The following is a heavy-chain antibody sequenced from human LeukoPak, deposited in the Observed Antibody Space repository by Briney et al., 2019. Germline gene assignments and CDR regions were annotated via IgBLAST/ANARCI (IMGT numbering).Heavy chain of an antibody. D-gene: IGHD3-10*02. CDR3: ARVPGTTKLVRSPFDY. CDR1: GYTFTSYG. J-gene: IGHJ4*02. CDR2: ISAYNGNT. Sequence: ASVKVSCQASGYTFTSYGISWVRQAPGQGLEWMGWISAYNGNTNYAQKLQGRVTMTTDTSTSTAYMELRSLRSDDTAVYYCARVPGTTKLVRSPFDYWGQGTLVTVSS. V-gene: IGHV1-18*01.